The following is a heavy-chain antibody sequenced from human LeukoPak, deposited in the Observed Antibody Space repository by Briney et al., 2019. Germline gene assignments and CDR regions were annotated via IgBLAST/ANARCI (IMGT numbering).Heavy chain of an antibody. D-gene: IGHD6-13*01. V-gene: IGHV3-11*01. CDR1: GFTFSDYY. CDR3: ARDPPGSSWYGDYFDY. Sequence: GGSLRLSCAASGFTFSDYYMSWIRQAPGKGLEWVSYISSSGSTIYCADSVKGRFTISRDNAKNSLYLQMNSLRAEDTAVYYCARDPPGSSWYGDYFDYWGQGTLVTVSS. J-gene: IGHJ4*02. CDR2: ISSSGSTI.